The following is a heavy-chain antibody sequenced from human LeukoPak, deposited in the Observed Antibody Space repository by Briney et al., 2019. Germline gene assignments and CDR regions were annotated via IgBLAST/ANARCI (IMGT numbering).Heavy chain of an antibody. Sequence: GRSLRLSCAASGFTFDDYAMHWVRQAPGKGLEWVSGISWNSGSIGYADSAKGRFTISRDNAKNSLYLQMNSLRAEDTALYYCAKAGYSSSWYSSRWFDPWGRGTLVTVSS. CDR3: AKAGYSSSWYSSRWFDP. J-gene: IGHJ5*02. CDR2: ISWNSGSI. V-gene: IGHV3-9*01. CDR1: GFTFDDYA. D-gene: IGHD6-13*01.